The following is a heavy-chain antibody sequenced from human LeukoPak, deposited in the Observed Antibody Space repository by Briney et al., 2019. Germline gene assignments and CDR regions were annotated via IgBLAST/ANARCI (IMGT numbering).Heavy chain of an antibody. CDR3: ARDRPGIVAY. J-gene: IGHJ4*02. CDR1: GFTFSSYA. CDR2: IAHDGNSA. Sequence: GGSLRLSCEASGFTFSSYAMHWVRQAPGKGLEWMAIIAHDGNSAVYADSVKGRLTLSRDNSKNTLYLQMNSLSAEDTAVYYCARDRPGIVAYWGQGTLVTVSS. V-gene: IGHV3-30*04. D-gene: IGHD1-26*01.